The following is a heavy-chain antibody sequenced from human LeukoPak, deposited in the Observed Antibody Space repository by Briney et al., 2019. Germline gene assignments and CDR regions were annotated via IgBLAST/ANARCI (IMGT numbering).Heavy chain of an antibody. V-gene: IGHV3-23*01. CDR1: GFTFSSYA. CDR2: ISGSGGST. J-gene: IGHJ6*03. D-gene: IGHD3-3*01. CDR3: AKAGSGKSIDFWSGSYYYYYMDV. Sequence: GGSLRLSCAASGFTFSSYAMSWVRQAPGKGLEWVSAISGSGGSTYYADSVKGRFTISRDNSKNTLYLQMNSLRAEDTAVYYCAKAGSGKSIDFWSGSYYYYYMDVWGKGTTVTVSS.